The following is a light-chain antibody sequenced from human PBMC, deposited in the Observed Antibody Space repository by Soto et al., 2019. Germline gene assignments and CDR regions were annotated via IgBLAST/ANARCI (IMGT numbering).Light chain of an antibody. CDR2: SAS. Sequence: DIQMTQSPSFVSASVGDRVTITCRASQSVSSWLAWYQQRPGKAPKLLIHSASSLRSGVPSRFSGSGSGTEFTLTIGSLQPEDDVTYYCQQANYFPFTFGPGTKVAI. V-gene: IGKV1-12*01. CDR1: QSVSSW. J-gene: IGKJ3*01. CDR3: QQANYFPFT.